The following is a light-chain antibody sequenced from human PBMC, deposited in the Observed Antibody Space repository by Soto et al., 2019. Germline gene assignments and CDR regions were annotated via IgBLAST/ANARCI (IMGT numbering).Light chain of an antibody. CDR3: QQYGNYWT. V-gene: IGKV1-5*03. Sequence: DIQMTQSPSTLSASVGDRVTITCRAGRSVSSWLAWYQQKPGKAPKLLIYKASTLESGVPSRFSGSGSGTEVTLTISSLQPDDFATYYCQQYGNYWTFGQGTTVEI. CDR1: RSVSSW. J-gene: IGKJ1*01. CDR2: KAS.